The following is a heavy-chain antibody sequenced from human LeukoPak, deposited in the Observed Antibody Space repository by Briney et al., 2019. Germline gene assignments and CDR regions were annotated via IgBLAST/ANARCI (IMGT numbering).Heavy chain of an antibody. CDR1: GFTFDDYA. CDR2: ISWNSGIM. V-gene: IGHV3-9*03. Sequence: PGRSLRLSCAASGFTFDDYAMHWVRQAQGKGLEWVSGISWNSGIMVYADSVKGRFTISRDNAKHSLYLQMNSLRAEDMALYYCAKDYRAVAGTGGAFDYWGQGTLVTVSS. J-gene: IGHJ4*02. CDR3: AKDYRAVAGTGGAFDY. D-gene: IGHD6-19*01.